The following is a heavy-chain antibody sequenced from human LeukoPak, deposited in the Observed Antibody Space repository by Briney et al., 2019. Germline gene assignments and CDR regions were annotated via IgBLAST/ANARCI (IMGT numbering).Heavy chain of an antibody. V-gene: IGHV1-8*01. D-gene: IGHD6-13*01. CDR3: ARDLRSSSWYRVYFDY. CDR2: MNPNSGNT. Sequence: ASVKVSCKASGYTFTSYDINWVRQATGQGLEWIGWMNPNSGNTGYAQKFQGRVTMTRNTSISTAYMELSSLRSEDTAVYYCARDLRSSSWYRVYFDYWGQGTLVTVSS. CDR1: GYTFTSYD. J-gene: IGHJ4*02.